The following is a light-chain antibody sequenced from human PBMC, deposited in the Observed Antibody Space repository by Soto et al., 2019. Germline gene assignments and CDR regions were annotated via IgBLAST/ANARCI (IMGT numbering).Light chain of an antibody. CDR2: DVS. Sequence: QSALTQPRSVSGSPGQSVTISCTGTSNDVGGYNYVSWYQHYPDKAPKLMIYDVSKRPSRVPDRFSGSKSGNTASLTIAGLQDEDEADYYCTSYAGTNSYVFGTGTKLTVL. CDR1: SNDVGGYNY. V-gene: IGLV2-11*01. CDR3: TSYAGTNSYV. J-gene: IGLJ1*01.